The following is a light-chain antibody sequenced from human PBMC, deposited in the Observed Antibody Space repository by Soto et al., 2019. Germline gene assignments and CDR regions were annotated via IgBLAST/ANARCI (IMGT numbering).Light chain of an antibody. CDR3: QQHYNLPPWT. Sequence: DIQMTQSPPSLSASVGDTVTITCRASQSISTYLDWYQVTPGKAPKVLIYGASTLEDGVPSRFSGSGSGTDFTLSINNLQPEDFATYYCQQHYNLPPWTLGQGTKVDIK. CDR1: QSISTY. CDR2: GAS. J-gene: IGKJ1*01. V-gene: IGKV1-39*01.